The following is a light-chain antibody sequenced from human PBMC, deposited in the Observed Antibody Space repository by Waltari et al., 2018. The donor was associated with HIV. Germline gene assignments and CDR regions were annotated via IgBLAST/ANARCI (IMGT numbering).Light chain of an antibody. V-gene: IGKV1-39*01. CDR3: QQSYITPLT. CDR2: AAS. CDR1: QSISSY. Sequence: DIQMTQSPSSLSASVGDRVTITCRASQSISSYLNWYQQKPGKAPNVLIYAASSLQSGDPSRFSGSGSGTDFTLTISSLQPEDFATYYCQQSYITPLTFGGGTKVEIK. J-gene: IGKJ4*01.